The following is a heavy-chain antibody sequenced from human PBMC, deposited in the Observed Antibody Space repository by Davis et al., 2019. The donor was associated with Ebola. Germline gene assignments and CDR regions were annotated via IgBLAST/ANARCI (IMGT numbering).Heavy chain of an antibody. D-gene: IGHD5-12*01. J-gene: IGHJ4*02. Sequence: GGSLRLSCAASGFTFSSYSMNWVRQAPGKGLEWVSSISSSSSYIYYADSVKGRFTISRDNAKNSLYLQMNSLRAEDTAVYYCARGLSGGYDFIYYYYFDYWGQGTLVTVSS. CDR3: ARGLSGGYDFIYYYYFDY. CDR2: ISSSSSYI. V-gene: IGHV3-21*01. CDR1: GFTFSSYS.